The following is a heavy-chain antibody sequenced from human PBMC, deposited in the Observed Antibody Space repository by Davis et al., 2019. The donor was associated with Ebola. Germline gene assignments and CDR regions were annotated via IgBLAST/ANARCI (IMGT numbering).Heavy chain of an antibody. CDR2: IYYSGST. J-gene: IGHJ5*02. D-gene: IGHD6-13*01. V-gene: IGHV4-39*01. CDR3: ARLGIAAAGA. Sequence: PSETLSLTCTVSGGSISSSSYYWGWIRQPPGKGLEWIGSIYYSGSTYYNPSLKSRVTISVDTSKNQFSLKLSSVTAADTAVYYCARLGIAAAGAWGQGTLVTVSS. CDR1: GGSISSSSYY.